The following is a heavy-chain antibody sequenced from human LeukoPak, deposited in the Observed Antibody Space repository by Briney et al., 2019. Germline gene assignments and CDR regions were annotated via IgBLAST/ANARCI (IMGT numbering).Heavy chain of an antibody. V-gene: IGHV5-51*01. D-gene: IGHD4-11*01. CDR3: ARRQGYSNAACRPDL. J-gene: IGHJ4*02. CDR2: IYPGDSDS. Sequence: SGESLKISCRGSGYSFATYWIGWVRQMPGKGLEWMGIIYPGDSDSRYSPSFQGLVTMSVDKSISTAYLQWSSLKASDTAMYYCARRQGYSNAACRPDLWGQGTLVTVSS. CDR1: GYSFATYW.